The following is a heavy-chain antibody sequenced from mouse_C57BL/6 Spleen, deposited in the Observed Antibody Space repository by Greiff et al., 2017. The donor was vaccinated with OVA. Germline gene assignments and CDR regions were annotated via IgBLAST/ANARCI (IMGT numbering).Heavy chain of an antibody. J-gene: IGHJ2*01. CDR1: GFTFSDYY. Sequence: EVKLVESGGGLVQPGGSLKLSCAASGFTFSDYYMYWVRQTPGKRLEWVAYISNGGGSTYYPDTVKGRFTISRDNAKNTLYLQMSRLKAEDTAMYYCARQRNTTVVVDDWGKGTTLTVSS. V-gene: IGHV5-12*01. CDR3: ARQRNTTVVVDD. D-gene: IGHD1-1*01. CDR2: ISNGGGST.